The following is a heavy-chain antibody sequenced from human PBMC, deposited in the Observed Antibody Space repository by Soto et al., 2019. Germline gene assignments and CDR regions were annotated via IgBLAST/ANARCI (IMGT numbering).Heavy chain of an antibody. CDR1: GFTFSSYG. V-gene: IGHV3-33*01. Sequence: GGSLRVSCAASGFTFSSYGMHWVRQAPGKGLEWVAVIWYDGSNKYYADSVKGRFTISRDNSKNTLYLQMNSLRAEDTAVYYCAREVTSRPFDYWGQGTLVTVSS. J-gene: IGHJ4*02. CDR3: AREVTSRPFDY. CDR2: IWYDGSNK. D-gene: IGHD2-21*02.